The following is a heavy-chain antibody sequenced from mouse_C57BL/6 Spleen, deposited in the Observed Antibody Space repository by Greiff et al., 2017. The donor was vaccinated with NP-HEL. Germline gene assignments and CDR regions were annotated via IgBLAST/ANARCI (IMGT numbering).Heavy chain of an antibody. J-gene: IGHJ3*01. CDR1: GFTFSDYG. Sequence: EVKVEESGGGLVKPGGSLKLSCAASGFTFSDYGMHWVRQAPEKGLEWVAYISSGSSTSYYADTVKGRFTISRDNAKNTLFLQMTSLRSEDTAMYYCAVGDDGYYSWFAYWGQGTLVTVSA. CDR3: AVGDDGYYSWFAY. V-gene: IGHV5-17*01. D-gene: IGHD2-3*01. CDR2: ISSGSSTS.